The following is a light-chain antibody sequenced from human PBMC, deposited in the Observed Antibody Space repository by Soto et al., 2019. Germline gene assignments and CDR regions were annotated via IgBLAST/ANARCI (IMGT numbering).Light chain of an antibody. Sequence: QYVLTHPASVSWSPGQSITISCTGTSSDVGGYNYVSWYQQHPGKAPKLMIYEVSNRPSGVSNRFSGSKSGNTASLTISGLQAEEEADYYCSSYTSSSTVFGTGTKVTXL. CDR2: EVS. CDR1: SSDVGGYNY. J-gene: IGLJ1*01. V-gene: IGLV2-14*01. CDR3: SSYTSSSTV.